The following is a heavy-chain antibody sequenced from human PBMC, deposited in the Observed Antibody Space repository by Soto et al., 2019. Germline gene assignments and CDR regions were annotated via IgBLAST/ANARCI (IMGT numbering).Heavy chain of an antibody. D-gene: IGHD2-2*01. J-gene: IGHJ4*01. CDR2: ISSSSSTI. CDR3: ARDHFLCSSTRCPLDY. CDR1: GFTFSTYS. Sequence: GGALRVSCAASGFTFSTYSMNWVRQAPGKGLEWVSYISSSSSTIYYADSVKGRFTISRDNAKNSLYLQMNSLRDEDTAVYYCARDHFLCSSTRCPLDYSGQGSLVTGSA. V-gene: IGHV3-48*02.